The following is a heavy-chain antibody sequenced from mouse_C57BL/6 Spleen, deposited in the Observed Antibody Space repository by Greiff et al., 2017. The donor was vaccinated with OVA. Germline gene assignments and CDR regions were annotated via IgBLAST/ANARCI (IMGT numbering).Heavy chain of an antibody. CDR3: ARSGDYGSSYGFFAY. Sequence: VQLQQSGPVLVKPGASVKMSCKASGYTFTDYYMNWVKQSHGKSLEWIGVINPYNGGTSYNQKFKGKATLTVDKSSRTAYMELNSLTSEDSAVYYCARSGDYGSSYGFFAYWGQGTLVTVSA. J-gene: IGHJ3*01. CDR1: GYTFTDYY. D-gene: IGHD1-1*01. CDR2: INPYNGGT. V-gene: IGHV1-19*01.